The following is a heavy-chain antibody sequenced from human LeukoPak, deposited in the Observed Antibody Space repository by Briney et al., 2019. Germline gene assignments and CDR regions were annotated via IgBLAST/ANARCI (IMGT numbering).Heavy chain of an antibody. Sequence: GGSLRLSCAASGFTFSSYSMNWVRQAPGKGLEWVSYISSSSSTIYYADSVKGRFTISRDNSKNTLYLQMNSLRAEDTAVYYCATTGELEYWGQGTLVTVSS. CDR1: GFTFSSYS. D-gene: IGHD3-10*01. CDR2: ISSSSSTI. CDR3: ATTGELEY. J-gene: IGHJ4*02. V-gene: IGHV3-48*01.